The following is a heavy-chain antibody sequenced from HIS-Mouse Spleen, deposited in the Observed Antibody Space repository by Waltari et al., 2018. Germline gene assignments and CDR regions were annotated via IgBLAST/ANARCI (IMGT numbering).Heavy chain of an antibody. CDR1: GLTFSAYY. V-gene: IGHV3-11*01. D-gene: IGHD6-6*01. CDR2: ISSSGSTI. J-gene: IGHJ2*01. Sequence: QVQLVESGGGWFRPGGTLRLSWATLGLTFSAYYLGLARQAPGKGLEWVSYISSSGSTIYYADSVKGRFTISRDNAKNSLYLQMNSLRAEDTAVYYCARVVPFRRFDLWGRGTLVTVSS. CDR3: ARVVPFRRFDL.